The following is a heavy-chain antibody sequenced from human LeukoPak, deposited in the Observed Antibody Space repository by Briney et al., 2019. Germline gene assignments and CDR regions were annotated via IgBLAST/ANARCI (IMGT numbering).Heavy chain of an antibody. D-gene: IGHD2/OR15-2a*01. CDR1: GFTFSTYA. CDR3: AKGTLEAEYDY. J-gene: IGHJ4*02. V-gene: IGHV3-23*01. CDR2: ISGSGDST. Sequence: GGSLRLSCAASGFTFSTYAVNWVRQAPGKGLEWVSTISGSGDSTYYADSVKGRFTISRDNSKDTLYLQMSSVRVDDTAVYYCAKGTLEAEYDYWGQGTLVTVSS.